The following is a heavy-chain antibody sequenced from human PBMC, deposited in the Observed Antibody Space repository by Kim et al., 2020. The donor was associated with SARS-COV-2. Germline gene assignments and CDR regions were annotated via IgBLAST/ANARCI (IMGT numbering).Heavy chain of an antibody. CDR2: ITSSGSTI. CDR1: GFTFSDYY. CDR3: ARVRITMVRGVPRAIYFDY. Sequence: GGSLRLSCAASGFTFSDYYMSWIRQAPGKGLEWISYITSSGSTIYYADSVKGRFTISRDNAKNSLYLQMNSLRAEDTAVYYCARVRITMVRGVPRAIYFDYWGQGTMVTVSS. V-gene: IGHV3-11*01. J-gene: IGHJ4*02. D-gene: IGHD3-10*01.